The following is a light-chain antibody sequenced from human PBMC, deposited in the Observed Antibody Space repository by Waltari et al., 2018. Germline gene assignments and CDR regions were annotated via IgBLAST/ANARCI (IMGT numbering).Light chain of an antibody. CDR1: QSIGSY. CDR3: QQYASTPPT. V-gene: IGKV3-20*01. J-gene: IGKJ1*01. CDR2: GTS. Sequence: EVVLTQSPGTLSLSPGEGATLSCRASQSIGSYLGWYQQKPGQAPRPLISGTSSRATGIPDRFIGSGSGTDFTLTISSLEPEDFEVYYCQQYASTPPTFGQGTKLE.